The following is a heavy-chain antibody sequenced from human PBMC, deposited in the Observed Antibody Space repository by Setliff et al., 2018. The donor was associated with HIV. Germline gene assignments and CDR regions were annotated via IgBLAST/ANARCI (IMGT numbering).Heavy chain of an antibody. J-gene: IGHJ4*02. CDR1: GGTFSRFA. Sequence: ASVKVSCKASGGTFSRFAINWVRQAPGLGLEWMGGIILIFGTANYAQKFQGRVTITADESTSTAYMDLSSLKSEDTAVYYCARSAGDSYDSSGQIWGAYFDYWGQGTLVTVSS. CDR2: IILIFGTA. D-gene: IGHD3-22*01. V-gene: IGHV1-69*13. CDR3: ARSAGDSYDSSGQIWGAYFDY.